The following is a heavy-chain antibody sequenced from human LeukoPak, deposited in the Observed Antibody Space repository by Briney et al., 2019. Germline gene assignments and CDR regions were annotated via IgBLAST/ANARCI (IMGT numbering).Heavy chain of an antibody. CDR1: GFTFSSYE. J-gene: IGHJ3*02. Sequence: GGSLRLSCAASGFTFSSYEMNWVRQAPGKGLEWVSYISSSGSTIYYADSVKGRFTISRDNAKNSLYLQMNSLRAEDTAVYYCARYRSAMVRGGYDAFDTWGQGTMVTVSS. CDR2: ISSSGSTI. CDR3: ARYRSAMVRGGYDAFDT. D-gene: IGHD3-10*01. V-gene: IGHV3-48*03.